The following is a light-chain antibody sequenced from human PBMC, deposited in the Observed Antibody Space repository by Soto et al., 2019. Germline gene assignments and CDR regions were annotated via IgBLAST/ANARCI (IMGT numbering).Light chain of an antibody. CDR2: KAS. Sequence: DIQMTQSPSTLSGSVGDRVTITCRASQTISSWLAWYQQKPGKAPKLLIYKASTLKSGVSSRFSGSGSGTNFTLTINSLQPEDVAFYYCQQANSFPLSFGQGTRLEIK. CDR3: QQANSFPLS. V-gene: IGKV1-5*03. J-gene: IGKJ5*01. CDR1: QTISSW.